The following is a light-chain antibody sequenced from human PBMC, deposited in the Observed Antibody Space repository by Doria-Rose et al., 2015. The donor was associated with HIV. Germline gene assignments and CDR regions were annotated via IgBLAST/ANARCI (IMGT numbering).Light chain of an antibody. CDR1: QSFSSTY. J-gene: IGKJ1*01. CDR3: RQYGTSWT. V-gene: IGKV3-20*01. Sequence: EIVMTQSPGTLSLSPGERATLSCRASQSFSSTYLARYQQTPVQAPSLLIYDGSTRATGIPDRFSASGSGTDFTLTINRLEPEDFALYYCRQYGTSWTFGQGTKVEI. CDR2: DGS.